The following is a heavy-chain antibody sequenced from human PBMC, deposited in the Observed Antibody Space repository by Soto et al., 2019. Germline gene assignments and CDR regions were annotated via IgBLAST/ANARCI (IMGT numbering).Heavy chain of an antibody. CDR3: TKGSGSSYLIDY. CDR1: GFIFNTCT. Sequence: EVQLLESGGGLAQPGGSLRLSCAASGFIFNTCTMNWVRQAPWQGLEWVSAISASGDATSYADSVKGRFTISRDNSRNTLYLQMDSLRAEDTAVYYCTKGSGSSYLIDYWGQGTLVTVSS. J-gene: IGHJ4*02. CDR2: ISASGDAT. D-gene: IGHD3-10*01. V-gene: IGHV3-23*01.